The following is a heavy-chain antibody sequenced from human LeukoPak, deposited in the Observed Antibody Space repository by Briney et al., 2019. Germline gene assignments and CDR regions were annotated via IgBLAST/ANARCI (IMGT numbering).Heavy chain of an antibody. Sequence: SETLSLTCTVSGGSISSYYWSWIRQPPGKGLEWIGYIYYSGSTNYNPSLKSRVTISVDTSKNQFSLKLSSVTAADTAVYYCARRNEERRLIRRHYYYYMDVWGKGTTVTISS. V-gene: IGHV4-59*12. J-gene: IGHJ6*03. CDR1: GGSISSYY. CDR3: ARRNEERRLIRRHYYYYMDV. D-gene: IGHD1-1*01. CDR2: IYYSGST.